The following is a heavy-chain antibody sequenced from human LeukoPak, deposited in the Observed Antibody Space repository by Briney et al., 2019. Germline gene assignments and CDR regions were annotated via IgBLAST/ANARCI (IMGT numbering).Heavy chain of an antibody. J-gene: IGHJ4*02. Sequence: SETLSLTCTVSGGSISSSSYYWGWIRQPPGKGLEWIGSIYYSWSTYYNPSLKSRVTISVDTSKNQFSLKLSSVTAADTAVYYCARDQYYYDSSGYYSFDYWGQGTLVTVSS. CDR3: ARDQYYYDSSGYYSFDY. CDR2: IYYSWST. D-gene: IGHD3-22*01. V-gene: IGHV4-39*07. CDR1: GGSISSSSYY.